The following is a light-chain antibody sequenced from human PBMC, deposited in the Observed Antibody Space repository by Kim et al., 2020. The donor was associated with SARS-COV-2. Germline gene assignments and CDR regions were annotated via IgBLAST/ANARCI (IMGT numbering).Light chain of an antibody. CDR2: YDD. CDR1: SSNIGNNA. CDR3: AAWDDRLNVVV. J-gene: IGLJ2*01. Sequence: RQRVTISCSGSSSNIGNNAVNWYQQLPGKAPKLLIYYDDLLPSGVSDRFSGSKSGTSASLAISGLQSEDEADYYCAAWDDRLNVVVFGGGTKLTVL. V-gene: IGLV1-36*01.